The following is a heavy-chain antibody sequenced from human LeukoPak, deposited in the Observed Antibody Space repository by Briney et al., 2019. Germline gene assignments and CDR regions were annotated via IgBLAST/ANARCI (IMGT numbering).Heavy chain of an antibody. CDR2: INSDGSST. Sequence: GGSLRLSCAASGFTFSSYWMHWVRQAPGKGLVWVSRINSDGSSTSYADSVKGRFTISRDNAKNTLYLQMNSLRAEDTAVYHCVCSGWAGNWFDPWGQGTLVTVSS. J-gene: IGHJ5*02. V-gene: IGHV3-74*01. D-gene: IGHD3-10*02. CDR1: GFTFSSYW. CDR3: VCSGWAGNWFDP.